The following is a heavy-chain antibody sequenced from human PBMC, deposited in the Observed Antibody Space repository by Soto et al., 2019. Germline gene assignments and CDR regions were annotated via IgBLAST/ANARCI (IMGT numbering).Heavy chain of an antibody. D-gene: IGHD3-3*01. CDR1: GFTFSSYS. V-gene: IGHV3-48*01. Sequence: EVQLVESGGGLVQPGGSLRLSCAASGFTFSSYSTNWVRQAPGKGLEWVSYISSSSSTIYYADSVKGRFTISRDNAKNSLYLQMNSLRAEDTAVYYCARETYYDFWSGYYSSLGDYYYYMDVWGKGTTVTVSS. CDR2: ISSSSSTI. J-gene: IGHJ6*03. CDR3: ARETYYDFWSGYYSSLGDYYYYMDV.